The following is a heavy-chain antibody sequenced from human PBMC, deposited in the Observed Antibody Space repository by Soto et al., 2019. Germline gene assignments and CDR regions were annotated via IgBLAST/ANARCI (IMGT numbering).Heavy chain of an antibody. V-gene: IGHV3-48*01. D-gene: IGHD7-27*01. J-gene: IGHJ6*03. CDR3: ARDLSWGSNWYYYMDV. CDR2: ISSSSSVI. Sequence: PGGSVRLSFATSGFILSDCAMNWVRQAPGKGLEWVSYISSSSSVIDYADSVKGRFTVSRDNARNSLYLQMNSLRAEDTAVYYCARDLSWGSNWYYYMDVWGKGTTVTVSS. CDR1: GFILSDCA.